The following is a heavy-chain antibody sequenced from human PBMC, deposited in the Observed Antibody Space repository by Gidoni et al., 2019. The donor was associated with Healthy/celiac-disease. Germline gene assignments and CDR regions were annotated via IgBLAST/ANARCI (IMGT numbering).Heavy chain of an antibody. J-gene: IGHJ4*02. CDR2: INHSGST. Sequence: KGLEWIGEINHSGSTNYNPSLKSRVTISVDTSKNQFSLKLSSVTAADTAVYYCARGRQVYGDYKDFDYWGQGTLVTVSS. V-gene: IGHV4-34*01. CDR3: ARGRQVYGDYKDFDY. D-gene: IGHD4-17*01.